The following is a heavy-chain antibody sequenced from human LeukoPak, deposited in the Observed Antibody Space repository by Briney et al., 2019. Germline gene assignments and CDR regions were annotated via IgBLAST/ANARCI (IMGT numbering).Heavy chain of an antibody. Sequence: GGSLRLSCAASGFTFSSDAMSWVRQAPGKGLEWVSAITGSGTGTYYADSVKGRFTISRDDSKHTLYLQMNSLRAEDTAVYYCARMGKGTLDYWGQGTLVTVSS. D-gene: IGHD1-1*01. CDR3: ARMGKGTLDY. V-gene: IGHV3-23*01. J-gene: IGHJ4*02. CDR1: GFTFSSDA. CDR2: ITGSGTGT.